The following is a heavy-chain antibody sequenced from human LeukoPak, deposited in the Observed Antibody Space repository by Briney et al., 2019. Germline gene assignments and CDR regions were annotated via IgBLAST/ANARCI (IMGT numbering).Heavy chain of an antibody. CDR3: ARSYGDYVCLYDY. D-gene: IGHD4-17*01. J-gene: IGHJ4*02. Sequence: VASVKVSCKASGYTFTGYYMRWVRQAPGQGLEWMGWINPNSGGTNYAQKFQGRVTMTRDTSISTAYMELSRLRSDDTAVYYCARSYGDYVCLYDYWGQGTLVTVSS. CDR2: INPNSGGT. CDR1: GYTFTGYY. V-gene: IGHV1-2*02.